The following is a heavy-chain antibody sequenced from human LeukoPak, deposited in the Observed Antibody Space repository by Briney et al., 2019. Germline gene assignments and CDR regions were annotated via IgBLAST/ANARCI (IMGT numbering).Heavy chain of an antibody. CDR2: IYSDGIST. CDR3: AREGGSYSNYFDY. V-gene: IGHV3-74*01. D-gene: IGHD1-26*01. CDR1: GFTFSSYW. Sequence: GGSVRLSCAASGFTFSSYWMHWVRQAPGKGLVWVSRIYSDGISTSYADSVKGRFTISRDNAKNTLYLQMNSLKAEDTAIYYCAREGGSYSNYFDYWGQGTLVTVSS. J-gene: IGHJ4*02.